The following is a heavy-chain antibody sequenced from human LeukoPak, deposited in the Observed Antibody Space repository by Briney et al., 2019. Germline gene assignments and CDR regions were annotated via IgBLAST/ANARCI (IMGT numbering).Heavy chain of an antibody. CDR1: GYTFTSYD. Sequence: ASVKVSCKASGYTFTSYDINWVRQATGQGLVWMGWMNPNSGNTGYAQKFQGRVTMTRNTSISTAYMELSSLRSEDTAVYYCARGIPSSYYDFWSGYYSYYYYGMDVWGQGTTVTVSS. CDR2: MNPNSGNT. CDR3: ARGIPSSYYDFWSGYYSYYYYGMDV. V-gene: IGHV1-8*01. J-gene: IGHJ6*02. D-gene: IGHD3-3*01.